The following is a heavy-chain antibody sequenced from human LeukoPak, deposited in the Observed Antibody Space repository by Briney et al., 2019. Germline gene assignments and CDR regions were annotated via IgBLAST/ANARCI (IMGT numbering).Heavy chain of an antibody. CDR3: GGSIWYLRAFDI. CDR1: GFTFSSYG. J-gene: IGHJ3*02. Sequence: PGRSLRLSCAASGFTFSSYGMHWVRQAPGKGLEWVAVISYDGSNKYYADSVKGRFTISRDNSKNTLYLQMNSLRAEDTAVYDWGGSIWYLRAFDIWCQGPRVTVSS. D-gene: IGHD6-13*01. V-gene: IGHV3-30*03. CDR2: ISYDGSNK.